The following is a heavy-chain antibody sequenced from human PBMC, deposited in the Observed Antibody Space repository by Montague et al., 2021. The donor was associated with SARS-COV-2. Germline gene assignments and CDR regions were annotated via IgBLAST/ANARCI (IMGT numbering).Heavy chain of an antibody. CDR3: ARLRDGVVPSPILGIGPYFTYYYMDV. CDR2: INHGGST. V-gene: IGHV4-34*01. D-gene: IGHD2-15*01. CDR1: GGSFSGYY. J-gene: IGHJ6*03. Sequence: SETLSLTCAVHGGSFSGYYWNWIRQRPGKGLEWIGEINHGGSTNYNPSLKNRLTISADTSKNQFSLKLTSVAATDTAVYYCARLRDGVVPSPILGIGPYFTYYYMDVGGKGTTVTVS.